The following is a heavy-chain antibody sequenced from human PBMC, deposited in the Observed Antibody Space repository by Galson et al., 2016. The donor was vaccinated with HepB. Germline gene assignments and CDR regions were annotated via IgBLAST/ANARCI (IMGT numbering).Heavy chain of an antibody. CDR2: LSYDANTE. J-gene: IGHJ4*02. V-gene: IGHV3-30-3*01. CDR1: GFRFSHYA. D-gene: IGHD2-21*01. CDR3: AKARWGWYYFDS. Sequence: SLRLSCAASGFRFSHYAMHWVRQAPGKGLEWLASLSYDANTEHYADSVKGRFTIPRDNSKNTLFLQMNSLTTEDTAIYFCAKARWGWYYFDSWGQGALVTVSS.